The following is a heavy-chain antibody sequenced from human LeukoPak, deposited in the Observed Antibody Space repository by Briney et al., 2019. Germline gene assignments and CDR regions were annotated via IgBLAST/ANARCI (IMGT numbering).Heavy chain of an antibody. CDR3: AREDYDISFGMDV. J-gene: IGHJ6*02. CDR1: AGSFSSDY. D-gene: IGHD3-9*01. V-gene: IGHV4-59*01. CDR2: ISYSGST. Sequence: PSETLSLTCSVSAGSFSSDYWSWIRQPPGKGLEWIGYISYSGSTKYNPSLKSRVTISVDTSKKQFSLNLRSVTAADTAVYYCAREDYDISFGMDVWGQGTTVTVS.